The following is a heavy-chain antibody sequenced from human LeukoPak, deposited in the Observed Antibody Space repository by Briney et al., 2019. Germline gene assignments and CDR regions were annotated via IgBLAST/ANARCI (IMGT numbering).Heavy chain of an antibody. CDR1: GGSISSSSYY. Sequence: PSETLSLTCTVSGGSISSSSYYWGWIRQPPGKGLEWIGSIYYSGSTYYNPSLKSRVTISVDTSKNQFSLKLSSVTAADTAVYYCAREERVGALFCWGQGTLVTVSS. D-gene: IGHD1-26*01. CDR3: AREERVGALFC. V-gene: IGHV4-39*07. J-gene: IGHJ4*02. CDR2: IYYSGST.